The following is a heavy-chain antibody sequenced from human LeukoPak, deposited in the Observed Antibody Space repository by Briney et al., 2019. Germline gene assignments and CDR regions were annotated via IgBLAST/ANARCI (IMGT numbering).Heavy chain of an antibody. CDR1: GYTCISYY. V-gene: IGHV1-46*01. Sequence: ASVKVSCKASGYTCISYYIHWVRQAPGQGLEWMGIINPSGGSTSYAQKFQGRVTMTRDTSTSTVYMEVSSLRSEDTAVYYCARMDTGGYSEYFQHWGQGTLVTVSS. D-gene: IGHD2-8*02. CDR3: ARMDTGGYSEYFQH. CDR2: INPSGGST. J-gene: IGHJ1*01.